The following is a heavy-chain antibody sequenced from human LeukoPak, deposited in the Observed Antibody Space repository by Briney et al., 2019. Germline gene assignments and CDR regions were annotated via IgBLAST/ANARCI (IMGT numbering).Heavy chain of an antibody. D-gene: IGHD3-9*01. J-gene: IGHJ3*02. CDR1: GFTFSSYG. V-gene: IGHV3-30*18. CDR3: AKDTAVLRYFDDDAFDI. CDR2: ISYDGSNK. Sequence: GGSLRLSCAASGFTFSSYGMHWVRQAPGRGLEWVAVISYDGSNKYYADSVKGRFTISRDNSKNTLYLQMNSLRAEDTAVYYCAKDTAVLRYFDDDAFDIWGQGTMVTVSS.